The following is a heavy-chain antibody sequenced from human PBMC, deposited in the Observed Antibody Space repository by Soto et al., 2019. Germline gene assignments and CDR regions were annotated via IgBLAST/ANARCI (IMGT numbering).Heavy chain of an antibody. CDR1: GFTFSDYY. D-gene: IGHD3-10*01. V-gene: IGHV3-11*06. Sequence: GGSLRLSCAASGFTFSDYYMSWIRQAPGKGLEWVSYISSSSTYTSYADSVKGRFTISRDNAKNSLYLQMNSLRAEDTAVFYCARGLVKDYGSGSSYLLDVWGQGTTVTVSS. J-gene: IGHJ6*02. CDR2: ISSSSTYT. CDR3: ARGLVKDYGSGSSYLLDV.